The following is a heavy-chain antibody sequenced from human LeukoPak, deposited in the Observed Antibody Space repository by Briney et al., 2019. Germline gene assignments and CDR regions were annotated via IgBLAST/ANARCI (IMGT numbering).Heavy chain of an antibody. CDR2: IYYSGST. D-gene: IGHD6-13*01. V-gene: IGHV4-59*08. CDR3: ARARGTYSSSWFGQLFDY. CDR1: GGSISSYY. J-gene: IGHJ4*02. Sequence: SETLSLTCTVSGGSISSYYWSWIRQPPGKGLEWIGYIYYSGSTNYNPSLKSRVTISVDTSKNQFSLKLSSVTAADTAVYYCARARGTYSSSWFGQLFDYWGQGTLVTVSS.